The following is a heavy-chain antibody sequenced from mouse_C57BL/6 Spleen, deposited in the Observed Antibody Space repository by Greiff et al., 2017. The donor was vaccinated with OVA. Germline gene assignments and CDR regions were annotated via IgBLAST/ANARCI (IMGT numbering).Heavy chain of an antibody. CDR3: TAHYYGSSYDFDY. CDR1: GFNIKDDY. V-gene: IGHV14-4*01. Sequence: VQLQQSGAELVRPGASVKLSCTASGFNIKDDYMHWVKQRPEQGLEWIGWIDPENGDTAYASKFQGKATITADTSSNTAYLQLSSLTSEDTAVYYCTAHYYGSSYDFDYGGQGTTRTVSS. CDR2: IDPENGDT. J-gene: IGHJ2*01. D-gene: IGHD1-1*01.